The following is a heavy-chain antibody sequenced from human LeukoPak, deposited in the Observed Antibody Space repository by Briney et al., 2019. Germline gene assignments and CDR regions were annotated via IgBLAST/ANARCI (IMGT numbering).Heavy chain of an antibody. V-gene: IGHV4-39*01. J-gene: IGHJ4*02. D-gene: IGHD3-10*01. Sequence: SETLSLTCTVSGGSISSSSYYWGWIRQPPGKGLEWIGSIYYSGSTYYNPSLKSRVTISVDTSKNQFSLKLSSVTAADTAVYYCARQQRLWFGEPFDYWGQGTLVTVSS. CDR3: ARQQRLWFGEPFDY. CDR2: IYYSGST. CDR1: GGSISSSSYY.